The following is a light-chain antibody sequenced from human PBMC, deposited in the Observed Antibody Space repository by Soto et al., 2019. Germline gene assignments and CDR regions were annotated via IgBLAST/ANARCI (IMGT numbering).Light chain of an antibody. Sequence: EIVLTQSPGTLSLSPGERATLSCRASQSVSSSFLAWDQQRPGQAPRLLISAASNRATGIPDRFSGRGSGTDFTLTISSLESEDFAVYYCQHYCSSPLFTFGPGTKVDVK. J-gene: IGKJ3*01. CDR3: QHYCSSPLFT. CDR1: QSVSSSF. CDR2: AAS. V-gene: IGKV3-20*01.